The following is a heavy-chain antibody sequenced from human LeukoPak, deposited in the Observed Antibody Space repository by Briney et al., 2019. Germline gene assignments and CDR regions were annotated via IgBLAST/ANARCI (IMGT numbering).Heavy chain of an antibody. V-gene: IGHV3-30*18. Sequence: PGTSLRLSCVASGFTLSSCGMHWVRQAPGKGLEWVAVITYDGITTYSDDSVKGRFTISRDTSKSTPHLQMNNLRPEDTAVYFCVKEQGSGYYRTADYWGQGTLVTVSS. J-gene: IGHJ4*02. D-gene: IGHD3-10*01. CDR3: VKEQGSGYYRTADY. CDR2: ITYDGITT. CDR1: GFTLSSCG.